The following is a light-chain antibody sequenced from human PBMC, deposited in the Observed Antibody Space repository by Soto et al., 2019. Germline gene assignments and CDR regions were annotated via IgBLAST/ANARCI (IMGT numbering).Light chain of an antibody. J-gene: IGKJ3*01. CDR3: LKCDYRPM. V-gene: IGKV1-33*01. CDR2: DAS. Sequence: DIQMTQSPSSLSASVGDRVTITCQASNDITSYLSWYQHKPGKAPKLLIYDASILEAGVPSSFSESGSWTDFTFSISSLQPEDVATYYCLKCDYRPMFGPGPTVDF. CDR1: NDITSY.